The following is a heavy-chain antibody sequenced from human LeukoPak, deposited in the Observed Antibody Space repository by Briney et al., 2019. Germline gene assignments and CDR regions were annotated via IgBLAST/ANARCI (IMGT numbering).Heavy chain of an antibody. D-gene: IGHD6-13*01. CDR1: GFTFSSYA. V-gene: IGHV3-30-3*01. Sequence: GGSLRLSCAASGFTFSSYAMHWVRQAPGKGLEWVAVISYDGSNKYYADSVKGRFTIPRDNSKNTLYLQMNSLRAEDTAVYYCARDQEGSSAGQYYYYYYGMDVWGQGTTVTVSS. J-gene: IGHJ6*02. CDR3: ARDQEGSSAGQYYYYYYGMDV. CDR2: ISYDGSNK.